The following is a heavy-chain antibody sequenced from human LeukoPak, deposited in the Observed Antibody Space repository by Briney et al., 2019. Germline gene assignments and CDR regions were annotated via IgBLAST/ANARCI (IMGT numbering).Heavy chain of an antibody. CDR3: ARDPYDSGI. CDR2: INHSGST. J-gene: IGHJ4*02. CDR1: GGSFSGYY. D-gene: IGHD3-10*01. V-gene: IGHV4-34*01. Sequence: SETLSLTCAVYGGSFSGYYWSWIRQPPEKGLEWIGEINHSGSTNYNPSLQSRVTISVDTSKNEFSLKVTSVTAADTAVYYCARDPYDSGIWGQGTLVTVSS.